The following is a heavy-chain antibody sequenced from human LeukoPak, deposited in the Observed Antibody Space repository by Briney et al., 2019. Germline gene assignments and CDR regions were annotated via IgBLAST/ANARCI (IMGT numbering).Heavy chain of an antibody. CDR3: AKDRLGYYDSRDLRGLFGY. Sequence: TGGSLRLSCAASGFTFSSYGMNWVRQAPGKGLEWVSAISGSGGSTYYADSVKGRFTISRDNSKNTLYLQMNSLRAEDTAVYYCAKDRLGYYDSRDLRGLFGYWGQGTLVTVSS. V-gene: IGHV3-23*01. D-gene: IGHD3-22*01. J-gene: IGHJ4*02. CDR1: GFTFSSYG. CDR2: ISGSGGST.